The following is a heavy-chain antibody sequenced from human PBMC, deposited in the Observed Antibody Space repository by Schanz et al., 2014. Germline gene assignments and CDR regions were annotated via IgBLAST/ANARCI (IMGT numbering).Heavy chain of an antibody. J-gene: IGHJ4*02. V-gene: IGHV3-23*01. CDR2: ISPTGSST. D-gene: IGHD2-21*01. Sequence: EVQLLESGGGLVQPGESLRLSCAASGFTFTTYAMTWVRQAPGKGLEWVSNISPTGSSTYYADSVKGRFTISRDNSKNALYLQMNTLRAEDTAVYYCAREDCSATSCYFRYWGQGTLVTVSS. CDR3: AREDCSATSCYFRY. CDR1: GFTFTTYA.